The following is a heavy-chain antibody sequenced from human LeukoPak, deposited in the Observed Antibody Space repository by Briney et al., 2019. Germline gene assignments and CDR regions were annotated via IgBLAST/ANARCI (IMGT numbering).Heavy chain of an antibody. J-gene: IGHJ5*02. Sequence: GGSLRLSCAASGFTFSSYWMSWVRQAPGKGLEWVGNINQDGSEKYHVDSVKGRFTISRDNAKNSLYLQMNSLRAEDTAVYYCARDPLSSSWYNNWFDPWGQGTLVTVSS. CDR3: ARDPLSSSWYNNWFDP. CDR1: GFTFSSYW. D-gene: IGHD6-13*01. V-gene: IGHV3-7*01. CDR2: INQDGSEK.